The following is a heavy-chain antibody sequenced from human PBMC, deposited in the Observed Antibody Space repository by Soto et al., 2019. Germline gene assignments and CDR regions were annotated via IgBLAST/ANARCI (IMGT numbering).Heavy chain of an antibody. D-gene: IGHD4-4*01. CDR1: GGSVGSGRYY. CDR2: IYYSGNT. Sequence: SETLSLTCTVSGGSVGSGRYYWSWIRQPLGKGLEWIGYIYYSGNTAYNPSLRGGATISVDKTKNHFSMQLTSVTSADTAIYYCARDSVLDYYSRRRYHSWFDPWGQGVLVTVSS. V-gene: IGHV4-61*03. J-gene: IGHJ5*02. CDR3: ARDSVLDYYSRRRYHSWFDP.